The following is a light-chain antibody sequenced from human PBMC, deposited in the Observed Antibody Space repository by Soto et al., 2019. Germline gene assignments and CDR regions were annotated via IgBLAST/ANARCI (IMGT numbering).Light chain of an antibody. J-gene: IGKJ3*01. CDR1: QGISGA. V-gene: IGKV1-13*02. CDR2: DAS. CDR3: YQMET. Sequence: AIQLTQSPSSLSASVGDRVTITCRASQGISGALAWYQQKPGKAPKLLIYDASSLESGVPSRFSGSASGTDFTLTISSLQPEDFATYYCYQMETFGPGTKVDIK.